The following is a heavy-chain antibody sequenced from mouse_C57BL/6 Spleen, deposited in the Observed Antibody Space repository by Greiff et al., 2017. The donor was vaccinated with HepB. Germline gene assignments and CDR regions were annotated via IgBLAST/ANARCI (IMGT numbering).Heavy chain of an antibody. CDR2: ISSGSSTI. Sequence: DVHLVESGGGLVKPGGSLKLSCAASGFTFSDYGMHWVRQAPEKGLEWVAYISSGSSTIYYADTVKGRFTISRDNAKNTLFLQMTSLRSEDTAMYYCAGTRLYAMDYWGQGTSVTVSS. D-gene: IGHD4-1*01. CDR3: AGTRLYAMDY. V-gene: IGHV5-17*01. CDR1: GFTFSDYG. J-gene: IGHJ4*01.